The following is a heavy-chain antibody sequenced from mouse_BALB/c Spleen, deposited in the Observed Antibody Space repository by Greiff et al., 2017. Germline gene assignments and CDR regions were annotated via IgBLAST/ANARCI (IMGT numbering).Heavy chain of an antibody. Sequence: EVQLQQSGAELVRSGASVKLSCTASGFNIKDYYMHWVKQRPEQGLEWIGWIDPENGDTEYAPKFQGKATMTADTSSNTAYLQLSSLTSEDTAVYYCNGDGNYYFDYWGQGTTLTVSS. J-gene: IGHJ2*01. CDR3: NGDGNYYFDY. V-gene: IGHV14-4*02. D-gene: IGHD2-1*01. CDR2: IDPENGDT. CDR1: GFNIKDYY.